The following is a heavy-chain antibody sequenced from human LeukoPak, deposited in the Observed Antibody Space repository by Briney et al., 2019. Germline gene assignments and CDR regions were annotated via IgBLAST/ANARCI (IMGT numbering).Heavy chain of an antibody. J-gene: IGHJ3*02. CDR3: ARLYRLSSRVMDAFDI. CDR1: GDSISNYY. Sequence: SETLSLTCTVSGDSISNYYWSWIRQPAGKGLEWLGRMYTSGSTYYNPSLKSRVTISVDTSKNQFSLKLSSVTAADTAVYYCARLYRLSSRVMDAFDIWGQGTMVTASS. CDR2: MYTSGST. V-gene: IGHV4-4*07. D-gene: IGHD6-13*01.